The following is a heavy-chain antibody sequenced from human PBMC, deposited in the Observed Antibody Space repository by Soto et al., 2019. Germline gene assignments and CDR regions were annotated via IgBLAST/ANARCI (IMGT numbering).Heavy chain of an antibody. Sequence: ASVKVSCKASGYTFTSYGISWVRQAPGQGLEWMGWISAYNGNTNYAQKLQGRVTMTTDTSTSTAYMELRSLRSDDTAVYYCARAISSGSAEKYYFDYWGQGTLVTVSS. J-gene: IGHJ4*02. CDR1: GYTFTSYG. CDR3: ARAISSGSAEKYYFDY. D-gene: IGHD2-15*01. CDR2: ISAYNGNT. V-gene: IGHV1-18*01.